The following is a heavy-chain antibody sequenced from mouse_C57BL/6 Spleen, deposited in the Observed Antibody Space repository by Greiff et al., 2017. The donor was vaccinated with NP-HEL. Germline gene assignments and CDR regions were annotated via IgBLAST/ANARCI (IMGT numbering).Heavy chain of an antibody. CDR2: IYPGDGDT. CDR1: GYAFSSSW. Sequence: QVQLQQSGPELVKPGASVKISCKASGYAFSSSWMNWVKQRPGKGLEWIGRIYPGDGDTNYNGKFKGKATLTADKSSSTAYMQLSSLTSEDSAVYFCARGDDYDGSSWFAYWGQGTLVTVSA. J-gene: IGHJ3*01. CDR3: ARGDDYDGSSWFAY. V-gene: IGHV1-82*01. D-gene: IGHD2-4*01.